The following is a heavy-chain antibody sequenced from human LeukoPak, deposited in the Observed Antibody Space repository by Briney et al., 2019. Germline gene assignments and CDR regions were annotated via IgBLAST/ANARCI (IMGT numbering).Heavy chain of an antibody. CDR3: ARGIVVVPAAIRAFDI. V-gene: IGHV1-69*13. D-gene: IGHD2-2*01. CDR2: IIPIFGTA. CDR1: GGTFSSYT. Sequence: SVKVSCKASGGTFSSYTISWVRQAPGQGLEWVGGIIPIFGTANYAQKFQGRVTITADESTSTAYMELSSLRSEDTAVYYCARGIVVVPAAIRAFDIWGQGTMVTVSS. J-gene: IGHJ3*02.